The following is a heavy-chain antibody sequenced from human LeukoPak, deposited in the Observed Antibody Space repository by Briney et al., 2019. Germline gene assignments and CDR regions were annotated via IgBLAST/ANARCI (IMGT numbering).Heavy chain of an antibody. CDR3: ATEDVVPAAMLAFDI. J-gene: IGHJ3*02. V-gene: IGHV1-24*01. Sequence: GASVKVSCKVSGYTLTELSMHWVRQAPGKGLEWMGGFDPEDGEKIYAQKFQGRVTMTEDTSTDTAYMELSSLRSEDTAVYYCATEDVVPAAMLAFDIWGQGTMVTVSS. CDR2: FDPEDGEK. CDR1: GYTLTELS. D-gene: IGHD2-2*01.